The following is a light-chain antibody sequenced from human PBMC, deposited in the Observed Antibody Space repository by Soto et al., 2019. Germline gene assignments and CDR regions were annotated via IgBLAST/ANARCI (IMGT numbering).Light chain of an antibody. J-gene: IGKJ1*01. CDR1: QDISDH. CDR2: EAS. CDR3: QKYNRSPRT. Sequence: DFQMTQSPSSLSASVGDRVTITCRASQDISDHLAWYQHKPGKVPKLLIYEASTLQPGFPSRFSGGGSGTDFTLIISSLQPEDVATYYCQKYNRSPRTFGQGTKVELK. V-gene: IGKV1-27*01.